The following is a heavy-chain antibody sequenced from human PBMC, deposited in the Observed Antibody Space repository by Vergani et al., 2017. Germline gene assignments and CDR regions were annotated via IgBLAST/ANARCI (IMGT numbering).Heavy chain of an antibody. CDR3: ARETRLTSDDAFDI. CDR1: GGSFSGYY. CDR2: INHSGST. V-gene: IGHV4-34*01. Sequence: QVQLQQWGAGLLKPSETLSLTCAVYGGSFSGYYWSWIRQPPGKGLEWIGEINHSGSTNYNPSLKSRVTISVDTSKNQFSLKLSSVTAADTAVYYCARETRLTSDDAFDIWGQGTMVTVSS. J-gene: IGHJ3*02. D-gene: IGHD4/OR15-4a*01.